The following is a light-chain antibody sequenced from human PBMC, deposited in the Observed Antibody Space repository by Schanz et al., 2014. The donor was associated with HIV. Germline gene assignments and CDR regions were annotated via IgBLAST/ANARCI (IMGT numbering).Light chain of an antibody. CDR2: GNN. Sequence: QSVLTQPPSVSGAPGQRVTISCTGSSSNLGAGYEVHWYRQLPGTAPKLLIYGNNNRPSGVPDRFSGSKSGSSASLAISGLQADDEADYYCAAWDDSLSGQVFGTGTKLTVL. CDR3: AAWDDSLSGQV. CDR1: SSNLGAGYE. V-gene: IGLV1-40*01. J-gene: IGLJ1*01.